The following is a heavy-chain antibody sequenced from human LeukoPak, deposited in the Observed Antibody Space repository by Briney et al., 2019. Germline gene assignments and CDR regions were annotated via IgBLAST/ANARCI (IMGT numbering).Heavy chain of an antibody. CDR2: MNPNSGNT. Sequence: ASVKVSCKAAGYTFTSYDINGVRQATGQGLEWMGWMNPNSGNTGYAQKFQGRVTMTRNTSISTAYMELSSLRSEDTAVYYCARVSHYDSSGYYYAHPYFDYWGQGTLVTVSS. J-gene: IGHJ4*02. V-gene: IGHV1-8*01. CDR1: GYTFTSYD. CDR3: ARVSHYDSSGYYYAHPYFDY. D-gene: IGHD3-22*01.